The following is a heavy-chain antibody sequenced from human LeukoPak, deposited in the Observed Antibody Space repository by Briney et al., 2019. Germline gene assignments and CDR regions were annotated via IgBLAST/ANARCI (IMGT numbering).Heavy chain of an antibody. V-gene: IGHV3-30-3*01. Sequence: GRSLRLSCAASGFTFSSYAMHWVRQAPGKGLEWVAVISYDGSNKYYADSVKGRFTISRDNSKNTLYLQMNSLRAEDTAVYYCARAIAVAGTDLDYWGQGTLVTVSS. CDR1: GFTFSSYA. CDR2: ISYDGSNK. CDR3: ARAIAVAGTDLDY. D-gene: IGHD6-19*01. J-gene: IGHJ4*02.